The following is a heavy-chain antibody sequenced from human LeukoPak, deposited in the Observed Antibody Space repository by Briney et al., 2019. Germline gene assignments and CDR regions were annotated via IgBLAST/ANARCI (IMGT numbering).Heavy chain of an antibody. CDR1: GGSISSYY. Sequence: PSETLSLTCTVSGGSISSYYWSWIRQPPGKGLEWIGYIYYSGSTNYNPSFKSRVTISVDTSKNQFSLKLSSVTAADTAVYYCARERVVRGVIARDDAFDIWGQGTMVTVSS. V-gene: IGHV4-59*01. D-gene: IGHD3-10*01. J-gene: IGHJ3*02. CDR2: IYYSGST. CDR3: ARERVVRGVIARDDAFDI.